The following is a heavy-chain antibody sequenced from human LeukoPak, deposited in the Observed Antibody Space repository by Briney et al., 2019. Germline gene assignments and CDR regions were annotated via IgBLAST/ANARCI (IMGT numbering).Heavy chain of an antibody. D-gene: IGHD6-13*01. CDR3: ARGAVEAAGTSGGDAFDI. CDR2: IYSGGST. Sequence: GGSLRLSCAASGFTVSSNYMSWVRQAPGKGLEWVSVIYSGGSTYYADSVKGRFTISRDNSKNTLYLQMNSLRAEDTAVYYCARGAVEAAGTSGGDAFDIWGQGTMVTVSS. J-gene: IGHJ3*02. V-gene: IGHV3-66*01. CDR1: GFTVSSNY.